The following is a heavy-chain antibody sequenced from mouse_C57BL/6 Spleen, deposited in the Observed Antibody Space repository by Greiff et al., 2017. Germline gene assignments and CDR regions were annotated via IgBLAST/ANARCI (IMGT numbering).Heavy chain of an antibody. D-gene: IGHD2-1*01. CDR2: IDTSDSYT. J-gene: IGHJ3*01. CDR3: GRTSYGNYLWMAY. CDR1: GYTFTSYW. V-gene: IGHV1-69*01. Sequence: QVQLQQPGAELVMPGASVKLSCKASGYTFTSYWMHWVKQRPGQGLEWIGEIDTSDSYTNYNQKFKGKATLTVDKSSSTAYILLSSLTSEDSAVFYCGRTSYGNYLWMAYWGQGTLVTVSA.